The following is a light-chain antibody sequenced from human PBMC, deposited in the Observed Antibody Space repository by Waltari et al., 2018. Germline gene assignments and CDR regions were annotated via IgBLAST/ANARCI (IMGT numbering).Light chain of an antibody. J-gene: IGLJ2*01. CDR1: SSNIGAGYD. V-gene: IGLV1-40*01. CDR3: QSYDSSLSGVV. Sequence: QSVLTQPPSVSGAPGQRVTISCTGSSSNIGAGYDVHWYQQVPGTAPKLLIYDNSNRPSGVPDRFSGSESGTSASLAITGLQAEDEADYYCQSYDSSLSGVVFGGGTKLTVL. CDR2: DNS.